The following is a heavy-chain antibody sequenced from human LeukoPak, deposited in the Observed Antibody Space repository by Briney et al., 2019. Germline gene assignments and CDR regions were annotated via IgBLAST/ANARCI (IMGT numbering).Heavy chain of an antibody. J-gene: IGHJ4*02. CDR1: GFTFSSHG. V-gene: IGHV3-73*01. CDR2: IRGKANSYAT. D-gene: IGHD2-2*01. CDR3: ASYCTSASCYSGY. Sequence: PGGSLRLSCAASGFTFSSHGMHWVRQASGKGLEWVGRIRGKANSYATAYAASVKGRFTISRDDSKNTAYLQMNSLKTEDTAVYYCASYCTSASCYSGYWGQGTLVTVSS.